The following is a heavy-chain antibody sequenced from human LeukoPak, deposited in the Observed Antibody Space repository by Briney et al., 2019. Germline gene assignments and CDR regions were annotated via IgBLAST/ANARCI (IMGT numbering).Heavy chain of an antibody. D-gene: IGHD2-15*01. CDR2: ISGSGGSA. J-gene: IGHJ4*02. CDR1: GFTFNNYA. V-gene: IGHV3-23*01. Sequence: AGGSLRLSCAASGFTFNNYAMSWVRQAPGKGLEWVSAISGSGGSAYSADSVKGRFTISRDNSKNTLYLQMSSLRAEDTAVYYCASSGADDYWGQGTLVTASS. CDR3: ASSGADDY.